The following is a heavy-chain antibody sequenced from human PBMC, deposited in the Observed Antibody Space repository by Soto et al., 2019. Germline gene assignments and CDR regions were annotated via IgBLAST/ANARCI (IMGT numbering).Heavy chain of an antibody. CDR2: IYYSGST. CDR3: GRQPGHCGSTTCFGYYSVDV. V-gene: IGHV4-39*01. CDR1: GGSISSSSYS. J-gene: IGHJ6*02. Sequence: QLQLQESGPRLVKPSETLSLTCSVSGGSISSSSYSWGWIRQPPGKGLEWIGTIYYSGSTHYNPSLEARVALPADPPNTQLSLRLSSVTAADTAVYYCGRQPGHCGSTTCFGYYSVDVWGQGTTVTVS. D-gene: IGHD2-2*01.